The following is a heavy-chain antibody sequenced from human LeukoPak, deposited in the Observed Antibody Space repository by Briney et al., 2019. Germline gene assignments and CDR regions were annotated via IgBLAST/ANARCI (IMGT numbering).Heavy chain of an antibody. CDR3: TTDFYNYDSSGYYYDFQH. V-gene: IGHV3-15*01. J-gene: IGHJ1*01. D-gene: IGHD3-22*01. CDR2: IKSKTDGGTT. Sequence: GGSLRLSCAASGFTFSNAWISWVRQAPGKGLEWVGRIKSKTDGGTTDYAAPVKGRFTISRDDSKNTLYLQMNSLKTEDSAVYYCTTDFYNYDSSGYYYDFQHWGQGTLVTVSP. CDR1: GFTFSNAW.